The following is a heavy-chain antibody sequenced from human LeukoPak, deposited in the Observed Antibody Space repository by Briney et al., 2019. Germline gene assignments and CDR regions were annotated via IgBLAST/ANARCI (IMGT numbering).Heavy chain of an antibody. CDR3: ARDRCSGGSCYSAGFDY. CDR1: GYTFTSYG. D-gene: IGHD2-15*01. Sequence: ASVKVSCKAAGYTFTSYGISWVRQAPGEGVEWMGWISAYNGNTNHAQKLQGRVTMTTDTSTSTAYMELRSLRSDDTAVYYCARDRCSGGSCYSAGFDYWGQGTLPTLPS. CDR2: ISAYNGNT. V-gene: IGHV1-18*01. J-gene: IGHJ4*02.